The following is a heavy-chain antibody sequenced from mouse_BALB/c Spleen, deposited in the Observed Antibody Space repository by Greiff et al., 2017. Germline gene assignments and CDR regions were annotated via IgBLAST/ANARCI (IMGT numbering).Heavy chain of an antibody. D-gene: IGHD2-4*01. CDR1: GFNIKDTY. Sequence: EVKLQESGAELVKPGASVKLSCTASGFNIKDTYMHWVKQRPEQGLEWIGRIDPANGNTKYDPKFQGKATITADTSSNTAYLQLSSLTSEDTAVYYCARERDYGRDFDYWGQGTTLTVSS. J-gene: IGHJ2*01. CDR2: IDPANGNT. V-gene: IGHV14-3*02. CDR3: ARERDYGRDFDY.